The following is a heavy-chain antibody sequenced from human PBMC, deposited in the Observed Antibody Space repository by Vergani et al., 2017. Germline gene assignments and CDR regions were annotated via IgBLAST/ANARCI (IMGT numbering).Heavy chain of an antibody. D-gene: IGHD2-15*01. CDR2: ISYDGSNK. J-gene: IGHJ6*02. V-gene: IGHV3-30*04. Sequence: QVQLVESGGGVVQPGRSLRLSCAASGFTFSSYAMHWVRQAPGKGLEWVAVISYDGSNKYYADSVKGRFTISRDNSKNTLYLQMNSLRAEDTAVYYCARGDFWSGGSCYSDQDYYYYGMDVWGQGTTVTVSS. CDR3: ARGDFWSGGSCYSDQDYYYYGMDV. CDR1: GFTFSSYA.